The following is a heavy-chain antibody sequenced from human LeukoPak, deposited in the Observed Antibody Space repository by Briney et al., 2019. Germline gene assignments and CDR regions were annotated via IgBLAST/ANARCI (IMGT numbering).Heavy chain of an antibody. Sequence: GGSLRLSCAASGFTFSSYSMNWVRQAPGKGLEWVSSITRSSSYIYYADSVKGRFTISRDNAKNSLYLQMNSLRAEDMALYYCAKAYCSSTSCPQEDWFDPWGQGTLVTVSS. CDR3: AKAYCSSTSCPQEDWFDP. D-gene: IGHD2-2*01. V-gene: IGHV3-21*04. J-gene: IGHJ5*02. CDR2: ITRSSSYI. CDR1: GFTFSSYS.